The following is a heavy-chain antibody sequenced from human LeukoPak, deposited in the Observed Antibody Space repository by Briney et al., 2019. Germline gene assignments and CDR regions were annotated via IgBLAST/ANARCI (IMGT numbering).Heavy chain of an antibody. CDR3: ASYTYYYYGMDV. V-gene: IGHV1-69*04. J-gene: IGHJ6*02. D-gene: IGHD4-4*01. CDR2: IIPILGIA. Sequence: GASVKVSCKASGGTFISYAISWVRQAPGQGLEWMGRIIPILGIANYAQKFQGRVTITADKSTSTAYMELSSLRSEDTAVYYCASYTYYYYGMDVWGQGTTVTVSS. CDR1: GGTFISYA.